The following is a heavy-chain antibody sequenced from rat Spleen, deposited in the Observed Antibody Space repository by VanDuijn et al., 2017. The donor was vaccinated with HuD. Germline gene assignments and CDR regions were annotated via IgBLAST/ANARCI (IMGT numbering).Heavy chain of an antibody. CDR2: ITNTGGST. J-gene: IGHJ3*01. V-gene: IGHV5-31*01. Sequence: EVQLVESGGGLVQPGRSLKLSCVASGFTFNNYWMTWIRQAPGKGLEWVASITNTGGSTYYLDSVKGRFTISRDNAKSTLYLQMDSLRSEDTATYYCTIVRRGLFAYWGQGTLVTVSS. CDR3: TIVRRGLFAY. D-gene: IGHD1-11*01. CDR1: GFTFNNYW.